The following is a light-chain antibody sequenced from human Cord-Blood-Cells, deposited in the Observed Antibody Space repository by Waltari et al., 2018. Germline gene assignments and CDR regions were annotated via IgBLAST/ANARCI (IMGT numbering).Light chain of an antibody. CDR2: EGS. J-gene: IGLJ3*02. CDR3: CSYAGSSIWV. V-gene: IGLV2-23*01. CDR1: SSDVGSYNL. Sequence: QSALTQPAPVSGSPGQSITISCTGTSSDVGSYNLVSWYKSHPGKAPKLLIYEGSKRPSGVSNRCSGSKSGNTASLTISGLQAEDEADYYCCSYAGSSIWVFGGGTKLTVL.